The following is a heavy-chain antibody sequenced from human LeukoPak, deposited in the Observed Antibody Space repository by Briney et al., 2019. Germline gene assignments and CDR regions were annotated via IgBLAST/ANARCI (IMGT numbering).Heavy chain of an antibody. CDR1: GFTFTTYW. D-gene: IGHD3-16*01. CDR3: ARRGLGHGFDI. CDR2: INNDGSDT. J-gene: IGHJ3*02. V-gene: IGHV3-74*01. Sequence: GGSLRLSCEASGFTFTTYWIHWVRQAPGKGLVWVSRINNDGSDTIYADSVRGRFTISRDNAENTLYLQMNGLRADDTAVYYCARRGLGHGFDIWGQGTMVTVSS.